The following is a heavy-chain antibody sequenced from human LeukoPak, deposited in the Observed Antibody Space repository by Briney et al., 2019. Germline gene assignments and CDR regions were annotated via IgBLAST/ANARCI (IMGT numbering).Heavy chain of an antibody. V-gene: IGHV4-4*07. CDR2: INTCGST. Sequence: SETLSLTCTVSGGSISGYYWSWIRQPAGKGLEWIGRINTCGSTNYNPSLESRATMSVDTSKNQFSLKLSSVTAADTAVYYCARERDTVNWFDPWGQGTLVTVSS. CDR3: ARERDTVNWFDP. J-gene: IGHJ5*02. CDR1: GGSISGYY. D-gene: IGHD4-17*01.